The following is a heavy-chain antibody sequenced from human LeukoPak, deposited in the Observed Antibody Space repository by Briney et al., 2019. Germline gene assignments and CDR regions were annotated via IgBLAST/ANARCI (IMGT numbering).Heavy chain of an antibody. J-gene: IGHJ4*02. V-gene: IGHV4-59*01. CDR1: GGSISSYY. D-gene: IGHD4-17*01. Sequence: SETLSLTCTVSGGSISSYYWSWIRQPPGKGLEWIGYIYYSGSTNYNPPLKSRVTISVDTSKNQFSLKLSSVTAADTAVYYCARDQTYYGEQNYFDYWGQGTLVTVSS. CDR2: IYYSGST. CDR3: ARDQTYYGEQNYFDY.